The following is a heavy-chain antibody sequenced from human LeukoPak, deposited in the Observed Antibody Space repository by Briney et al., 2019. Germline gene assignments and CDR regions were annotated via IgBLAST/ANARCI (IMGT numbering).Heavy chain of an antibody. J-gene: IGHJ6*02. CDR3: ARSNGYCSSTSCYPSKYYGMDV. Sequence: ASVKVSCKVSGYTLTELSMHWVRQAPGKGLEWMGGFDPEDGETIYAQKFQGRVTMTEDTSTDTAYMELSSLRSEDTAVYYCARSNGYCSSTSCYPSKYYGMDVWGQGTTVTVSS. CDR2: FDPEDGET. V-gene: IGHV1-24*01. CDR1: GYTLTELS. D-gene: IGHD2-2*03.